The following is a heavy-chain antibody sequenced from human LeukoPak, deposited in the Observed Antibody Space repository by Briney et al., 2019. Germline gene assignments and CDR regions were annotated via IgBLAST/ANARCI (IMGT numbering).Heavy chain of an antibody. Sequence: ASVKVSFKASGYTFTSYGISWVRQAPGQGLEWMGCISAYNGNTNYAQKLQGRVTITTDTSTSTAYMELRSQRSDDTAVYHCARVTNRNDHSYGYIDYWGQGTLVTLSS. D-gene: IGHD5-18*01. J-gene: IGHJ4*02. CDR1: GYTFTSYG. CDR2: ISAYNGNT. V-gene: IGHV1-18*01. CDR3: ARVTNRNDHSYGYIDY.